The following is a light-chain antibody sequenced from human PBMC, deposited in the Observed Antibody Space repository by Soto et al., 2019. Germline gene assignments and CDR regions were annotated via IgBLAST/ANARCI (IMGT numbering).Light chain of an antibody. CDR3: QQRSNWPQLT. J-gene: IGKJ4*01. CDR2: DAS. CDR1: QSVSTY. V-gene: IGKV3-11*01. Sequence: EIVLTQSPATLSLSPGERATLSCRASQSVSTYLAWYQQKPGQAPRLLIHDASNRATGIPARFSGSGSGTDFTLTISSLEPEDFAVYYCQQRSNWPQLTFGGGTKVVIK.